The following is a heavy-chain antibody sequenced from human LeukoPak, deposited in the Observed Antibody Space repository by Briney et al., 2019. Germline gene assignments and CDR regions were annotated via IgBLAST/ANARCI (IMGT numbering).Heavy chain of an antibody. V-gene: IGHV4-59*08. J-gene: IGHJ4*02. Sequence: PSETLSLTCTVSGGSLSSYYLSWIRQPPGKGLEWIGYIYYSGSTNYSPSLKSRGTISVDTSKNQFSLKLSSVTAADTAVYYCARGWGYFDSWGQGTLVTVSS. CDR2: IYYSGST. CDR1: GGSLSSYY. D-gene: IGHD7-27*01. CDR3: ARGWGYFDS.